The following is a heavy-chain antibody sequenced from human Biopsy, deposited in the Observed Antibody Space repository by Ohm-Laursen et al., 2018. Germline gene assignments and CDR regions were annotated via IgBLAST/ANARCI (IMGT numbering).Heavy chain of an antibody. CDR2: INHSGRT. CDR3: VRGVDYYDPYHYYALDV. D-gene: IGHD3-22*01. Sequence: SDTLSLTCAVYGESFNSYYWSWIRQTPGKGLEWIGEINHSGRTNYNPSPKSRVTISVDTSKNQFSLKVRSVTAADTAVYYCVRGVDYYDPYHYYALDVWGQGTTVTVSS. J-gene: IGHJ6*02. V-gene: IGHV4-34*01. CDR1: GESFNSYY.